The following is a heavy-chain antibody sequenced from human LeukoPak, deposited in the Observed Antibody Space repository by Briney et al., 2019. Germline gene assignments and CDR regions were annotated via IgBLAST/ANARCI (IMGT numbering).Heavy chain of an antibody. J-gene: IGHJ3*02. CDR2: ISYDGSNK. V-gene: IGHV3-30*18. CDR3: AKLDYGDYVDAFDI. Sequence: AGRSLRLSCAASGFTFSSYGMHWVRQAPGKGLEWVAVISYDGSNKYYADSVKDRFTISRDNSKNTLYLQMNSLRAEDTAVYYCAKLDYGDYVDAFDIWGQGTMVTVSS. D-gene: IGHD4-17*01. CDR1: GFTFSSYG.